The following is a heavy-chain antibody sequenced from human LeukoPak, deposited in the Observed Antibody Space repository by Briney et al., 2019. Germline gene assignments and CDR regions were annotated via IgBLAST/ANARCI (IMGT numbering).Heavy chain of an antibody. CDR1: GFSFSVYA. CDR3: AKGGQDFDFWRFDY. D-gene: IGHD3-3*01. CDR2: ISGSGGRT. V-gene: IGHV3-23*01. J-gene: IGHJ4*02. Sequence: GGSLRLSCAASGFSFSVYAMSWVREAPGKGLEWVSSISGSGGRTYYTNSVKGRFTISRENFKNTVYLEMNNLGAEDTALYYCAKGGQDFDFWRFDYWGQGNLVIVSS.